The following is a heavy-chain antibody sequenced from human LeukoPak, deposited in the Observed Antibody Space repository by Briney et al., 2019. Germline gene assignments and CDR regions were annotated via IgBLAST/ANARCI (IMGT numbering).Heavy chain of an antibody. CDR1: GFTFSSYG. CDR2: IRYDGSNK. Sequence: GGSLRLSCAASGFTFSSYGMHWVRQAPGKGLEWVAFIRYDGSNKYYADSVKGRFTISKDNSKNTLYLQMNSLRAEDTAVYYCAKEYDFWSGSYFADYWGQGTLVTVSS. D-gene: IGHD3-3*01. V-gene: IGHV3-30*02. CDR3: AKEYDFWSGSYFADY. J-gene: IGHJ4*02.